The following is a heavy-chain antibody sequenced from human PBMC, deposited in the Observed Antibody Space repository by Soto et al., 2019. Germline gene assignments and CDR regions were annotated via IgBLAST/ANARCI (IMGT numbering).Heavy chain of an antibody. Sequence: GGSLRLSCAASGFVFSSYAMSWVRQAPGKGLEWVSAISGSDTTAYYADSVKGRFIFSRDNPKNTMYLQMNSLRAEDTAVYFCAKTTDGWFSAFEIWGQGTVVTVSS. CDR3: AKTTDGWFSAFEI. V-gene: IGHV3-23*01. D-gene: IGHD6-19*01. CDR1: GFVFSSYA. CDR2: ISGSDTTA. J-gene: IGHJ3*02.